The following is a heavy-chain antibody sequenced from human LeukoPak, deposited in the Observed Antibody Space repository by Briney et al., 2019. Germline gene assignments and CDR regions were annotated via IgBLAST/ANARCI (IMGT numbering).Heavy chain of an antibody. D-gene: IGHD6-13*01. CDR3: ARDVVAAAGTWDY. CDR1: GGSISSYY. CDR2: IYYSGST. J-gene: IGHJ4*02. Sequence: TTSETLSLTCTVSGGSISSYYWSWIRQPPGKGLEWIGYIYYSGSTNYNPSLKSRVTISVDTSKNQFSLKLSSVSAADTAVYYCARDVVAAAGTWDYWGQGTLVTVSS. V-gene: IGHV4-59*12.